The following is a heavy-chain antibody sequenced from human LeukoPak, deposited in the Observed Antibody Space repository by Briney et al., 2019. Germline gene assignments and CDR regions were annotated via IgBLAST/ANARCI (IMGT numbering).Heavy chain of an antibody. CDR3: TVGGDGTKVDH. D-gene: IGHD3-10*01. V-gene: IGHV4-30-2*01. J-gene: IGHJ4*02. CDR1: GGSISSGGYS. CDR2: IYHSGST. Sequence: PSETLSLTCAVSGGSISSGGYSWSWIRQPPGKGLEWIGYIYHSGSTYYNPSLKSRVTISVDRSKNQFSLKLSSVTAADTAMYYCTVGGDGTKVDHWGQGTLVTVSS.